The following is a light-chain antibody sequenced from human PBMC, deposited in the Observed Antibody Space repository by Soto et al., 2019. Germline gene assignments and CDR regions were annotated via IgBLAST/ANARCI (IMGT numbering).Light chain of an antibody. CDR3: SSYTRSSTLVV. CDR2: EVS. J-gene: IGLJ3*02. Sequence: QSALTQPASVSGSPGQSITISCTGTSSDVGGYNYVSWYQQHPGKAPKLILYEVSNRPSGVSNRFSGSKSGNTASLTISGLQAEDEADYYCSSYTRSSTLVVFGGGTKLTVL. CDR1: SSDVGGYNY. V-gene: IGLV2-14*01.